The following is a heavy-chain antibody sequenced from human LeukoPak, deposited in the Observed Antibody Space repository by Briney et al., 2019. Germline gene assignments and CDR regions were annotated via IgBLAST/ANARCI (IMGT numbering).Heavy chain of an antibody. CDR1: GGSFSGYY. CDR2: INHSGST. CDR3: ARLGYYYGSGSQGAGTQNDY. V-gene: IGHV4-34*01. J-gene: IGHJ4*02. Sequence: PSETLSLTCAVYGGSFSGYYWSWIRQPPGKGLEWIGEINHSGSTNYNPSLKSRVTISVDTSKNQFSLKLSSVTAADTAVYYCARLGYYYGSGSQGAGTQNDYWGQGTLVTVSS. D-gene: IGHD3-10*01.